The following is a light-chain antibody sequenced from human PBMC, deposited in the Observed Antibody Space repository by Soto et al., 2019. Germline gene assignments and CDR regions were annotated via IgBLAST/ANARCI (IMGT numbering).Light chain of an antibody. J-gene: IGKJ1*01. Sequence: DIVLTQSPATLSLSPGERGTLSCRASQSVSNYLAWYQQKPGQAPRLLVYDASKRATGIPARFSGSGSGTDFTLTISSLEPEDFAVYYCQQRRNWPRTFGQGTKVEIK. V-gene: IGKV3-11*01. CDR2: DAS. CDR1: QSVSNY. CDR3: QQRRNWPRT.